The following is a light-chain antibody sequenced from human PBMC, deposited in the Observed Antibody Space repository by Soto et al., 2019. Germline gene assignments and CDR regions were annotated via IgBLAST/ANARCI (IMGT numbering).Light chain of an antibody. CDR3: SSYTTNNAHV. V-gene: IGLV2-14*01. J-gene: IGLJ2*01. CDR2: EVF. CDR1: SSDVGNGYDS. Sequence: QSALAQPASVSGSPGQSITISCSGSSSDVGNGYDSVSWYQQHPGKAPKLIIFEVFNRPSGVSTRFSGSKSGSTASLTISGLQAEDEADYFCSSYTTNNAHVFGGGTKVTVL.